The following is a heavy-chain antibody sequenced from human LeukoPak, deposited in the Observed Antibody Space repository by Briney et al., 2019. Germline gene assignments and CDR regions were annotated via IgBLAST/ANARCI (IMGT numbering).Heavy chain of an antibody. CDR3: AKGSPDIVVVPAAMTF. CDR1: GFTFSSYG. CDR2: ISYDGSNK. J-gene: IGHJ4*02. D-gene: IGHD2-2*01. V-gene: IGHV3-30*18. Sequence: GRSLRLSCAASGFTFSSYGMHWVRQAPGKGLEWVAVISYDGSNKYYADSVKGRFTISRDNSKNTLYLQMNSLRAEDTAVYYCAKGSPDIVVVPAAMTFWGQGTLVTVSS.